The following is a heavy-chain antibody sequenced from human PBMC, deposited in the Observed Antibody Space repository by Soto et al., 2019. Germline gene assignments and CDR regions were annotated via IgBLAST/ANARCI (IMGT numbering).Heavy chain of an antibody. CDR2: IYYSGDT. CDR1: GGSIGSDHYY. V-gene: IGHV4-39*07. CDR3: AREDDGGDSLDV. D-gene: IGHD2-21*02. Sequence: SETLSLTCTVSGGSIGSDHYYWGWIRQSPGKGLEWIASIYYSGDTYFNPSLRSRVSISVDTSKNQFSLNLTSMTAADTAIYFCAREDDGGDSLDVWGQGTTVTVSS. J-gene: IGHJ6*02.